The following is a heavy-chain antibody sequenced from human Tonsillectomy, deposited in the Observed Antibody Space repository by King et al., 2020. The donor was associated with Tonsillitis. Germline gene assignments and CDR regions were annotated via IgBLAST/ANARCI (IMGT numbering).Heavy chain of an antibody. J-gene: IGHJ4*02. CDR1: GFMFSSYS. CDR2: ISDSGGAV. CDR3: AGDWAYHFEY. Sequence: VQLVESGGGLVQPGGSLRLSCAASGFMFSSYSMNWVRQAPGTGLEWLSYISDSGGAVYYADSVKGRFTISRDNAKNSLYLQMNSLRDEDTAVYYCAGDWAYHFEYWGQGIQVTVSS. D-gene: IGHD2-2*01. V-gene: IGHV3-48*02.